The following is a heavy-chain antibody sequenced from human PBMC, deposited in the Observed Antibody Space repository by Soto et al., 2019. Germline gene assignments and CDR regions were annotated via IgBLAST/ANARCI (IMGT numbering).Heavy chain of an antibody. Sequence: QITLKESGPTLVKPTQTLTLTCTFSGFSLTTRGVGVGWIRQPPGKALEYVALIYWDDDKRYSPSLHRRLYTTKATSKNQVVLTMTNVDPVDTATYYCAHIPDYYQDDWFDPWGQGTLVSVSS. V-gene: IGHV2-5*02. CDR3: AHIPDYYQDDWFDP. CDR2: IYWDDDK. CDR1: GFSLTTRGVG. D-gene: IGHD3-10*01. J-gene: IGHJ5*02.